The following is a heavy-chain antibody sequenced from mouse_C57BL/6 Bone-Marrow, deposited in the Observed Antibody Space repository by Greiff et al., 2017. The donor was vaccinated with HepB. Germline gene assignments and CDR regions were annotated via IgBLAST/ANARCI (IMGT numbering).Heavy chain of an antibody. CDR3: ARRNWVDY. CDR1: GFTFSSYG. V-gene: IGHV5-6*01. Sequence: EVQLVESGGDLVKPGGSLKLSCAASGFTFSSYGMSWVRQTPDKRLEWVATISSGGSYTYYPDSVKGRFTISRDNAKKTLYLQMSSLKSEDTAMYYCARRNWVDYWGQGTTLTVSS. D-gene: IGHD4-1*01. J-gene: IGHJ2*01. CDR2: ISSGGSYT.